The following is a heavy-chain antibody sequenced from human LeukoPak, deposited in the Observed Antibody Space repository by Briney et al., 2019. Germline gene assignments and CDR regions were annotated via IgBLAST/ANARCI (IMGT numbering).Heavy chain of an antibody. J-gene: IGHJ3*02. D-gene: IGHD5-18*01. V-gene: IGHV4-39*07. CDR2: LYYSGST. CDR3: ARERVTLRGYSYGTGAFDI. Sequence: PSETLSLTCSVSGGSISSRSYYWGWIRQSPGKGLEWIGTLYYSGSTHYNPSLKSRVTISVDTSKNQFSLKLSSVTAADTAVYYCARERVTLRGYSYGTGAFDIWGQGTMVTVSS. CDR1: GGSISSRSYY.